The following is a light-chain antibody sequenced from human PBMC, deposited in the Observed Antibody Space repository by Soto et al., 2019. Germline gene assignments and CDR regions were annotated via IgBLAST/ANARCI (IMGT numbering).Light chain of an antibody. CDR2: DSS. J-gene: IGKJ2*01. Sequence: EIVLTQSPGTLSLSPGETASLSCWASQSMISNFLAWYQQRRGQPPRLLIYDSSRRASGIPARFTGSGSGTAFTLTISRVEPEDSAVYYCQQTFHSPRTFGQGTRLEI. CDR1: QSMISNF. CDR3: QQTFHSPRT. V-gene: IGKV3-20*01.